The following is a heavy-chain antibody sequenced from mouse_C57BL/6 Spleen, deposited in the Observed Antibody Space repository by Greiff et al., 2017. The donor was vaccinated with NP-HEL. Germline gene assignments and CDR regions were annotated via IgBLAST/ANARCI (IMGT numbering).Heavy chain of an antibody. CDR1: GYTFTSYW. J-gene: IGHJ1*03. Sequence: QVQLQQPGAELVRPGSSVKLSCKASGYTFTSYWMDWVKQRPGQGLEWIGNIYPSDSETHYNQKFKDKATLTVDKSSSTAYMQLSSLTSEDSAVYYCARDYYDYDGWYFDVWGTGTTVTVSS. CDR2: IYPSDSET. D-gene: IGHD2-4*01. CDR3: ARDYYDYDGWYFDV. V-gene: IGHV1-61*01.